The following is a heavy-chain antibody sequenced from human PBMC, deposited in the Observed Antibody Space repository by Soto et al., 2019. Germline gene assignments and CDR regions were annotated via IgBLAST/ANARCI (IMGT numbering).Heavy chain of an antibody. CDR2: ISYDGSNK. V-gene: IGHV3-30*03. CDR3: ARQSYSSYYFDY. J-gene: IGHJ4*02. CDR1: GVTCSSYG. D-gene: IGHD6-13*01. Sequence: GGSLRLSCAASGVTCSSYGMHWVRQAPGKGLEWVAVISYDGSNKYYANSVKGRFTISRDNSKNTLYLQMGSLRAEDMAVYYCARQSYSSYYFDYWGQGTLVTVSS.